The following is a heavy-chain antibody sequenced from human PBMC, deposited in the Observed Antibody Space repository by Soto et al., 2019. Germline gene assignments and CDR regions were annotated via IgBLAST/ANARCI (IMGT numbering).Heavy chain of an antibody. CDR3: AKLQRGVYFDY. V-gene: IGHV3-23*01. CDR2: ISGSGDST. CDR1: GFTFRNYA. D-gene: IGHD5-18*01. Sequence: GGSLRLSCAASGFTFRNYAMSWVRQAPGKGLEWVSAISGSGDSTYYADSVKGRFTISRDNSQNTLYLQMNSLRAEDTAVYYCAKLQRGVYFDYWGQGTLVTVSS. J-gene: IGHJ4*02.